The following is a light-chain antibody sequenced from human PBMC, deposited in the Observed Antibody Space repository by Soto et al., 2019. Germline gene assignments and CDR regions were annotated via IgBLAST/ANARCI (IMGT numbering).Light chain of an antibody. J-gene: IGKJ1*01. Sequence: EIVLTQSPGTLSLSPGERATLSCRASQSVSSTYLAWYQQKPGQAPRLLIYGASSRATGIPHRFSGSGSGTDFTLTISRLEPEDFAVYYCHQFRNSPSTFGQGTKVEIK. CDR3: HQFRNSPST. CDR1: QSVSSTY. V-gene: IGKV3-20*01. CDR2: GAS.